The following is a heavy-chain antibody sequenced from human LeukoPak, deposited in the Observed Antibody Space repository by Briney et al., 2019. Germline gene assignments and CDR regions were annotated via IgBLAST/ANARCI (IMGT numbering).Heavy chain of an antibody. J-gene: IGHJ5*02. Sequence: PSETLSLTCTVSGGSISSYYWSWIRQPPGKGLEWIGYIYYSGSTNYNSSLKSRVTISVDTSKNQFSLKLSSVTAADTAVYYCARGRSSSWENWFDPWGQGTLVTVSS. CDR2: IYYSGST. CDR3: ARGRSSSWENWFDP. CDR1: GGSISSYY. D-gene: IGHD6-13*01. V-gene: IGHV4-59*01.